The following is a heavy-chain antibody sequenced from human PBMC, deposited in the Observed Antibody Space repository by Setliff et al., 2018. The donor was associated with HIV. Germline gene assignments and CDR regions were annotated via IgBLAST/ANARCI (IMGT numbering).Heavy chain of an antibody. CDR3: ARLGRAIDDGGSSLRLDF. CDR1: DDSFSNYD. CDR2: ISSSGTT. J-gene: IGHJ4*02. V-gene: IGHV4-4*09. D-gene: IGHD2-15*01. Sequence: LPETLSLTCVVSDDSFSNYDWTWIRQPPGKALQWIGYISSSGTTNYNPSLRSRVTISIETSNTHFSLWLRSVTAADTATYFCARLGRAIDDGGSSLRLDFWGQGMLVTVSS.